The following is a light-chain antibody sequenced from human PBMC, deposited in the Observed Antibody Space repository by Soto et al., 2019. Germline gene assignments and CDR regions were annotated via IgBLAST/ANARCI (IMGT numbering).Light chain of an antibody. CDR1: QSINTW. CDR2: DDS. CDR3: QQYQTYPRS. J-gene: IGKJ1*01. Sequence: DIQMTQSPSTVSASVGDRITITCRASQSINTWLAWYRQRPGEATQLLIYDDSTLAVGVPSRFSGSGSGTVFTLTFSRQQHVVFAACYLQQYQTYPRSFG. V-gene: IGKV1-5*01.